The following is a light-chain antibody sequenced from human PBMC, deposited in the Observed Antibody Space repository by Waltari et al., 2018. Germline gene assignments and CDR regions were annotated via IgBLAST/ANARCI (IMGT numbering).Light chain of an antibody. CDR1: GIGSKS. J-gene: IGLJ1*01. V-gene: IGLV3-21*03. CDR3: QVWDSSSEHYV. CDR2: NDN. Sequence: SYVLTQSPSMSVAPGKTARITCGGDGIGSKSVHWYQQKTGQAPVLVVHNDNDRPSGIPERFSGSNSGNTVTLTISRVEAGDEADYYCQVWDSSSEHYVFGTGTRVTVL.